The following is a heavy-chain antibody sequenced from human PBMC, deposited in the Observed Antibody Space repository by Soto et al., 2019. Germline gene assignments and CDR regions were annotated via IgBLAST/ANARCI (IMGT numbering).Heavy chain of an antibody. J-gene: IGHJ6*02. CDR1: GFTFSSYG. Sequence: GGSLRLSCAASGFTFSSYGMHWVRQAPGKGLEWVAVIWYDGSNKYYADSVKGQFTISRDNSKNTLYLQMNSLRAEDTAVYYCARDCSSTSCKFRGYYGMDVWGQGTTVTVSS. CDR3: ARDCSSTSCKFRGYYGMDV. CDR2: IWYDGSNK. D-gene: IGHD2-2*01. V-gene: IGHV3-33*01.